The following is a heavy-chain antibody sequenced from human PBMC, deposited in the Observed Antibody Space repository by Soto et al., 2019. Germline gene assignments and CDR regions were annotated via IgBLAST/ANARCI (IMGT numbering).Heavy chain of an antibody. J-gene: IGHJ4*02. D-gene: IGHD3-22*01. Sequence: GGSLRLSCAASGFTFSSYWMSWVRQAPGKGLEWVANIKQDGSEKHYVDSVKGRFTISRDNAKNSLYLQMNSLRVEDTAVYYCAADSSGHPFDYWGQGTLVTVSS. CDR1: GFTFSSYW. V-gene: IGHV3-7*01. CDR2: IKQDGSEK. CDR3: AADSSGHPFDY.